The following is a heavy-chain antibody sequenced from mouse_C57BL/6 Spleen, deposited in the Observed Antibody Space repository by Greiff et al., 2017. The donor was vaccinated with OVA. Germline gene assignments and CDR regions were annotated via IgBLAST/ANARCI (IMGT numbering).Heavy chain of an antibody. CDR2: IDPETGGT. D-gene: IGHD1-1*01. CDR1: GYTFTDYE. J-gene: IGHJ2*01. CDR3: TGGFGTTVVATPYFNY. V-gene: IGHV1-15*01. Sequence: VQLQQSGAELVRPGASVTLSCKASGYTFTDYEMHWVKQTPVHGLEWIGAIDPETGGTAYNQKFKGKAILTADKSSSTAYMELRSLTSEDSAVYYCTGGFGTTVVATPYFNYWGQGTTLTVSS.